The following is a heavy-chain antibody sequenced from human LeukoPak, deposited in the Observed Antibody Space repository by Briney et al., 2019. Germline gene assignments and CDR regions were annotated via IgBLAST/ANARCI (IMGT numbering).Heavy chain of an antibody. Sequence: PGGSLRLSCAASGFTFSSYGMHWVRQAPGKGLEWVSSISSSSSYIYSADSVKGRFTISRDNAKNSLYLQMNSLGAEDTAVYYCARDFSDSSGYYYYFDYWGQGTLVTVSS. CDR2: ISSSSSYI. CDR1: GFTFSSYG. D-gene: IGHD3-22*01. J-gene: IGHJ4*02. V-gene: IGHV3-21*01. CDR3: ARDFSDSSGYYYYFDY.